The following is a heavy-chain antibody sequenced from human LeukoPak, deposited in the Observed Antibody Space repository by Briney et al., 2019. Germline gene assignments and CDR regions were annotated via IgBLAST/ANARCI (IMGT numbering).Heavy chain of an antibody. CDR2: ISAYNGNT. V-gene: IGHV1-18*01. CDR1: GYTFTSYG. Sequence: GASVKVSCKASGYTFTSYGISWVRQAPGQGLEWMGWISAYNGNTNYAQKLLGRVTMTTDTSTSTAYMELRSLRSDDTAVYYCARDWDSHTTMVTLYWNYWGQGNPGHRLL. D-gene: IGHD5-18*01. CDR3: ARDWDSHTTMVTLYWNY. J-gene: IGHJ4*02.